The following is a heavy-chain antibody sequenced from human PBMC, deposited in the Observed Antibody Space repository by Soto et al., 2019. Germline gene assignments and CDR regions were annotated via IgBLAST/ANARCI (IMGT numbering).Heavy chain of an antibody. CDR1: GFTFSSYA. Sequence: EVQLVESGGGLVQSGGSLRLSCSASGFTFSSYAMHWVRQAPGKGLEYVSAIKNSGSSTNYADSVKGRFTVSRDNSKNTLYRQMSSLRSEDTAVYYCAVVAGSYYFDSWGHGTLVTVSS. V-gene: IGHV3-64D*08. J-gene: IGHJ4*01. CDR2: IKNSGSST. CDR3: AVVAGSYYFDS. D-gene: IGHD6-19*01.